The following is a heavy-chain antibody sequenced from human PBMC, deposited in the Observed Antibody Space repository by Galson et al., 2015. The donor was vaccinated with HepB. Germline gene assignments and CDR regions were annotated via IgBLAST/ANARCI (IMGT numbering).Heavy chain of an antibody. V-gene: IGHV3-66*04. J-gene: IGHJ4*02. Sequence: SLRLSCAASGFTFSSYGMNWVRQAPGKGLEWVSVIYSGGNTYYADSVKGRFTISRDSSKNTLYLQMNSLRAEDTAVYYCAGQLGEDSFDYWGQGTLVTVSS. D-gene: IGHD3-16*01. CDR1: GFTFSSYG. CDR2: IYSGGNT. CDR3: AGQLGEDSFDY.